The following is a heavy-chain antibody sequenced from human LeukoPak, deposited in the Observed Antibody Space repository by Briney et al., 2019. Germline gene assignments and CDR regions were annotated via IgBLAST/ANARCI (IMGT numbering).Heavy chain of an antibody. Sequence: SETLSLTCTVSGGSISSYYWSWIRQPPGKGLEWIGYIYYSGSTNYNPSLKSRVTTSVDTSKNQFSLKLSSVTAADTAVYYCAREENYYDSSGYYYRSDPWGQGTLVTVSS. CDR2: IYYSGST. D-gene: IGHD3-22*01. CDR1: GGSISSYY. J-gene: IGHJ5*02. V-gene: IGHV4-59*01. CDR3: AREENYYDSSGYYYRSDP.